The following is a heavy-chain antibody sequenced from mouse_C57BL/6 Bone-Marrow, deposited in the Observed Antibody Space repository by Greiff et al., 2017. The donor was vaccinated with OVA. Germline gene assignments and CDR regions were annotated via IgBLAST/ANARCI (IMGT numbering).Heavy chain of an antibody. D-gene: IGHD2-4*01. CDR3: ARGGIYYDPYYAMDY. CDR1: GYAFSSSW. V-gene: IGHV1-82*01. CDR2: IYPGDGDT. Sequence: QVQLKESGPELMKPGASVKISCKASGYAFSSSWMNWVKQRPGKGLEWIGRIYPGDGDTNYNGKFKGKATLTADKSSSTAYMQLSSLTSEDSAVYFCARGGIYYDPYYAMDYWGQGTSVTVSS. J-gene: IGHJ4*01.